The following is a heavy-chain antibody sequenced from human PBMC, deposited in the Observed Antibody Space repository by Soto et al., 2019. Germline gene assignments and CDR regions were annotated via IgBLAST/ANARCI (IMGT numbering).Heavy chain of an antibody. CDR2: INSDGSST. D-gene: IGHD2-2*01. CDR1: GFTFSSYW. CDR3: ARDKRGGGGRTSPSCDCDL. J-gene: IGHJ2*01. V-gene: IGHV3-74*01. Sequence: EVQLVESGGGLVQPGGSLRLSCAASGFTFSSYWMHWVRQSPWKGLVWVSRINSDGSSTSYADSVKCRITISRDNAKNALYLQMNRLRAEYTAVYYCARDKRGGGGRTSPSCDCDLWGRGTLVTVSS.